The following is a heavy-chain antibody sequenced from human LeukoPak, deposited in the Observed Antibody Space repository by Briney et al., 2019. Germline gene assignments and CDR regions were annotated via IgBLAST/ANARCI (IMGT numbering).Heavy chain of an antibody. D-gene: IGHD3-10*01. CDR3: ARDMRGDVVFDY. J-gene: IGHJ4*02. CDR1: GFTFSSYG. CDR2: IWYDGSNK. Sequence: GGSLRLSCAASGFTFSSYGMHWVRQAPGKGLEWVAVIWYDGSNKYYADSVKGRFTISRDNSKNTLYLQMNSLRAEDTAVYYCARDMRGDVVFDYWGQGTPVTVSS. V-gene: IGHV3-33*01.